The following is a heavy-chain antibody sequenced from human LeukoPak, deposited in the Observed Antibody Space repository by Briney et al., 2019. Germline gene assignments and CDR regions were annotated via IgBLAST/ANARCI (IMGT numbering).Heavy chain of an antibody. CDR3: ARDPLSSSWSPALYYYYGMDV. J-gene: IGHJ6*02. CDR2: ISAYNGNT. V-gene: IGHV1-18*01. CDR1: GYTFTSYG. D-gene: IGHD6-13*01. Sequence: ASVKGSCKASGYTFTSYGISWVRQAPGQGLEWMGWISAYNGNTNYAQKLQGRVTMTTDTSTSTAYMELRSLRSDDTAVYYCARDPLSSSWSPALYYYYGMDVWGQGTTVTVSS.